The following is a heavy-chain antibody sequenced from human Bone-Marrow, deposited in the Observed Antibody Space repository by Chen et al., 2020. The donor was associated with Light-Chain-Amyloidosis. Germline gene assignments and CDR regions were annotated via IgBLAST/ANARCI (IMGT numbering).Heavy chain of an antibody. CDR2: VHTSGSS. CDR1: GGFINNYY. Sequence: QVQLQESCPGLVKPSETLSLTCTVSGGFINNYYWSWIRQPAGKGLQLIGRVHTSGSSNYNPSLRSRVTMSVDTSKKNFFLNLTSVTAADTAVYYCARGSVVYGFDYWGQGILVTVSS. CDR3: ARGSVVYGFDY. D-gene: IGHD2-8*01. J-gene: IGHJ4*02. V-gene: IGHV4-4*07.